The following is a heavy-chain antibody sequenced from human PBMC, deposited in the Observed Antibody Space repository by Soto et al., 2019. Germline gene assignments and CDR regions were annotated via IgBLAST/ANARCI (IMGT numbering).Heavy chain of an antibody. CDR2: IYYSGST. CDR1: GGSISSGGYY. Sequence: QVQLQESGPGLVKPSQTLSLTCTVSGGSISSGGYYWSWIRRHPGKGLEWIGYIYYSGSTYYNPSLKSRVTISVDTSKNQFSLKLSSVTAADTAVYYCARLDEGDYGSGSYPNFDYWGQGTLVTVSS. D-gene: IGHD3-10*01. CDR3: ARLDEGDYGSGSYPNFDY. J-gene: IGHJ4*02. V-gene: IGHV4-31*03.